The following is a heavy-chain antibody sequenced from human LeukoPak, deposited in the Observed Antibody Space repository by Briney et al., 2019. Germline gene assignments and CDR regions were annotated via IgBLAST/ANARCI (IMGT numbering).Heavy chain of an antibody. D-gene: IGHD2-2*01. V-gene: IGHV3-7*01. Sequence: VGSLRLSCGASGFTFDDYWMSWVRQAPGQGLEWVGNINQDGSEKYYLDSAKGPFTISRDNARNSLYLQVNSRRGEDTAVYYCARGGTSGYSSTRHFWGGNYYFDYWGQGSLVTVSS. CDR1: GFTFDDYW. J-gene: IGHJ4*02. CDR3: ARGGTSGYSSTRHFWGGNYYFDY. CDR2: INQDGSEK.